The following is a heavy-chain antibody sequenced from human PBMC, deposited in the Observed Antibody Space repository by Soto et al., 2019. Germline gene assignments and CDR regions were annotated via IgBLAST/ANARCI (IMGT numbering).Heavy chain of an antibody. CDR3: AESGSGRPHDAFDI. D-gene: IGHD3-10*01. Sequence: EVQLVESGGGLVKPGGSLRLSCAASGFTFSSYSMNWVRQAPGKGLEWVSSISRTGNYIYYADSVKGRFTISRDNGKSSLYLQMNSLRAEDTAVYYCAESGSGRPHDAFDIWGQGAMVTVSS. V-gene: IGHV3-21*02. CDR1: GFTFSSYS. CDR2: ISRTGNYI. J-gene: IGHJ3*02.